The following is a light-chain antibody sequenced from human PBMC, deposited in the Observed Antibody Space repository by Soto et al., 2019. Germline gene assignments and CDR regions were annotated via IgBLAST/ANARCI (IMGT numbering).Light chain of an antibody. Sequence: EIVMTQSPAPLSVSQGERVTLSCRASKSVSSDLAWYLQKPGQAPSLLVYGASTRATGMPARFSGSGSGTEFTLTISSLQSEDFAVYYCQQYNNWPHTFGQGTKLEIK. V-gene: IGKV3-15*01. CDR1: KSVSSD. J-gene: IGKJ2*01. CDR3: QQYNNWPHT. CDR2: GAS.